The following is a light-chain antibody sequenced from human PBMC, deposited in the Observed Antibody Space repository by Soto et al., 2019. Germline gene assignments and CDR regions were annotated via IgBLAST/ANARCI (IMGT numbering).Light chain of an antibody. J-gene: IGKJ1*01. CDR1: QGISSY. CDR3: QQYYSYPRT. V-gene: IGKV1-8*01. CDR2: AAS. Sequence: AILMTQSPSSLSSSTGDIFTITCRASQGISSYLAWYQQKPGKAPKLLIYAASTLQSGVPSRFSGSGSGTDFTLTISCLQSEDFATYYCQQYYSYPRTFGQGTKVDI.